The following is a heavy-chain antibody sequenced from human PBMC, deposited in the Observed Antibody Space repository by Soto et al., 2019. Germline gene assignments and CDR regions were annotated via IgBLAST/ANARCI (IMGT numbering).Heavy chain of an antibody. CDR2: VYHTGST. V-gene: IGHV4-59*11. D-gene: IGHD3-22*01. CDR1: GGSTVSHS. CDR3: ASTYATNGYYFT. Sequence: SVTLSLTCIFTGGSTVSHSWSWSRQPQGKGLKWIGYVYHTGSTNHNPSLKSPVPISLDTSTTQFSLRLNSVTAADTALYCCASTYATNGYYFTWGQGTLLTVSS. J-gene: IGHJ1*01.